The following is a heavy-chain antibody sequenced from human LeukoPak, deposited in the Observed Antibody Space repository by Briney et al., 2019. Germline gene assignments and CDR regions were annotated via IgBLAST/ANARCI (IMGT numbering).Heavy chain of an antibody. CDR2: ISNSAGST. D-gene: IGHD3-10*01. Sequence: GGSLRLSCAASGFTFSSYAMSWVRQAPGKGLEWVSVISNSAGSTFYADSVKGRFTISRDNSKNTLYLQMNSLRAEDTAVYNCAKRASGSGTSLYYFDYWGQGTLVTVSS. CDR3: AKRASGSGTSLYYFDY. CDR1: GFTFSSYA. J-gene: IGHJ4*02. V-gene: IGHV3-23*01.